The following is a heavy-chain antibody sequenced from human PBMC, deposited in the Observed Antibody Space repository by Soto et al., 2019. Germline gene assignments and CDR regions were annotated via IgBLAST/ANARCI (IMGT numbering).Heavy chain of an antibody. D-gene: IGHD6-13*01. CDR3: ASGTLSTIAAPDA. J-gene: IGHJ5*02. Sequence: SETLSLTCTVSGASLSGFYWSWIRKSAGKGLEWIGRIYATGTTDYNPSLKSRVMMSVDTSKKQFSLKFRSVTAADTAVYYCASGTLSTIAAPDAWGQGTLVTVS. CDR2: IYATGTT. CDR1: GASLSGFY. V-gene: IGHV4-4*07.